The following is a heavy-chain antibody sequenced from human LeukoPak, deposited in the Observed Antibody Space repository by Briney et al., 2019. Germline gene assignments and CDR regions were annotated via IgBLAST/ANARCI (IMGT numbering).Heavy chain of an antibody. CDR2: INPNSGRT. V-gene: IGHV1-2*02. CDR3: ARTREYSSSWYFPPFDP. Sequence: ASVTVSCKASGYTFTGYYMNWVRQAPGQGLEWMGWINPNSGRTNYAQNFQGRVTMTRDPSTSTAYMELSGLTSNDTAVYYCARTREYSSSWYFPPFDPWGQGTLVTVSS. D-gene: IGHD6-13*01. CDR1: GYTFTGYY. J-gene: IGHJ5*02.